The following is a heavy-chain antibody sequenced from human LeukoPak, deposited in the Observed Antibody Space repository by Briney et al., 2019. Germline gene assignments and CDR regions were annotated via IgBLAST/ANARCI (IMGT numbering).Heavy chain of an antibody. D-gene: IGHD1-14*01. J-gene: IGHJ6*03. CDR1: GFTFGRFW. V-gene: IGHV3-7*01. CDR2: IKEDGSER. CDR3: ARVRGPTVYTYYLDV. Sequence: GGSLRLSCTTSGFTFGRFWMSWVRQAPGKGPEWVANIKEDGSERNYVDSVKGRFTISRDNAQNSLYLQMISLRAEDTALYSCARVRGPTVYTYYLDVWGKGTTVTVSS.